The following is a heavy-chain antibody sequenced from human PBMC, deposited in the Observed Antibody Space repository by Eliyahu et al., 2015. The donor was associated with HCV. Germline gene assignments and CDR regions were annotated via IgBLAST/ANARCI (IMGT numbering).Heavy chain of an antibody. CDR2: ISYDGSNK. Sequence: QVQLVESGGGVVQPGRSLRLSCAASGFTFSSYAMHWVRQAPGKGLEWVAVISYDGSNKYYADSVKGRFTISRDNSKNTLYLQMNSLRAEDTAVYYCARAAPYFDYWGQGTLVTVSS. J-gene: IGHJ4*02. CDR3: ARAAPYFDY. V-gene: IGHV3-30-3*01. CDR1: GFTFSSYA.